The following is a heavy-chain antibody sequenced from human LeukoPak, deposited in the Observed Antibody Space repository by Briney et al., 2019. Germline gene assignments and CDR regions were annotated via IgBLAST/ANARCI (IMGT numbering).Heavy chain of an antibody. CDR3: ARDQLVVVPAAIPNWFDP. CDR2: IYSGGST. Sequence: GGSLRLSCAASGFTVSSNYMSWVRQAPGKGLEWVSVIYSGGSTYYADSVKGRFTISRDNSKNTLYLQMNSLRAEDTAVYYCARDQLVVVPAAIPNWFDPWGQGTLVTVSS. V-gene: IGHV3-53*01. D-gene: IGHD2-2*01. J-gene: IGHJ5*02. CDR1: GFTVSSNY.